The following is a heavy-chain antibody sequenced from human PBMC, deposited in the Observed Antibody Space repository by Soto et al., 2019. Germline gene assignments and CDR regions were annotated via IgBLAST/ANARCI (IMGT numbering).Heavy chain of an antibody. CDR2: ISGSGGST. CDR1: GFTFSSYA. D-gene: IGHD3-22*01. J-gene: IGHJ4*02. CDR3: AKDDYYDSSGYYYYFDY. Sequence: GGSLRLSCAASGFTFSSYAMSWVRQAPGKGLEWVSAISGSGGSTYYADSVKGRFTISRDNSKNTLYLQMNSLRAEDTAVYYCAKDDYYDSSGYYYYFDYWGQGSLVTVSS. V-gene: IGHV3-23*01.